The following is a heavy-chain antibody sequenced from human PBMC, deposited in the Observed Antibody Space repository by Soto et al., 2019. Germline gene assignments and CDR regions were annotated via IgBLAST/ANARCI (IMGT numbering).Heavy chain of an antibody. D-gene: IGHD3-16*01. CDR2: INSANGNT. CDR3: ARGGGGLRLGELPFFDY. CDR1: GYTFTNYA. Sequence: QVHLVQSGAEEKRPGASVKVSCKASGYTFTNYAIHWVRQAPGQRLEWMGWINSANGNTQYSQKFQGRLTITRDTSASTGTLDLSSLRSEDTAVYCWARGGGGLRLGELPFFDYWGQGPLVTVSS. J-gene: IGHJ4*02. V-gene: IGHV1-3*05.